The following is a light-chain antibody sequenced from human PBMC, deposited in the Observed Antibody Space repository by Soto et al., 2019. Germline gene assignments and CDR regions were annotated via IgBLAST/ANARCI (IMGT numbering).Light chain of an antibody. J-gene: IGKJ1*01. CDR3: HQYGSSPWT. CDR1: QSVSSNY. V-gene: IGKV3-20*01. Sequence: EIVLTQSPCTLSLSPGERATLSCRASQSVSSNYLAWYQKKPGQAPMPLIYVASSRATGIPDRFSGSGTGTDFTLSISRLATEDFAVYYCHQYGSSPWTFGQVTKVDIK. CDR2: VAS.